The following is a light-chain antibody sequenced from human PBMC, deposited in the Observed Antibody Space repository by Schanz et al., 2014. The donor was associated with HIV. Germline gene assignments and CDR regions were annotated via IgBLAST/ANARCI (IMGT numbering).Light chain of an antibody. CDR2: DVS. CDR3: TSYAGSNNVV. CDR1: SSDRGTYNL. Sequence: QSALTQPASVSGSPGQSITLSFAGTSSDRGTYNLLPRYQQHPGKAPKLMIYDVSDRPSGVSNRFSGSKSGNTASLSISGLQAEDEADYYCTSYAGSNNVVFGGGTKLTVL. V-gene: IGLV2-14*02. J-gene: IGLJ2*01.